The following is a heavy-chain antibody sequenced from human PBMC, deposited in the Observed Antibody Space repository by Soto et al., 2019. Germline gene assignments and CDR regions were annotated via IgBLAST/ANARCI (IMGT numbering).Heavy chain of an antibody. J-gene: IGHJ4*02. CDR2: IYSGST. V-gene: IGHV4-38-2*01. D-gene: IGHD3-10*01. Sequence: SATLSLTCDVAGYSITSDYYWGWIRQPPGKGLEWIGSIYSGSTYYNPSLKSRVTISVDTSKNQFSLRLTSVTAADTAMYYCAKKGDYPSGRINLFEGWCQGTLVIV. CDR1: GYSITSDYY. CDR3: AKKGDYPSGRINLFEG.